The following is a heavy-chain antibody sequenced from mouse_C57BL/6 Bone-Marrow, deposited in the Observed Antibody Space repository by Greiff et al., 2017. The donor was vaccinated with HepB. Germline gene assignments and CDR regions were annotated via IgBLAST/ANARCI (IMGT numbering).Heavy chain of an antibody. V-gene: IGHV5-6*02. J-gene: IGHJ2*01. CDR1: GFTFSSYG. CDR2: ISSGGSYT. CDR3: ARHDGYYFDY. D-gene: IGHD2-3*01. Sequence: EVKLVESGGDLVKPGGSLKLSCAASGFTFSSYGMSWVRQTPDKRLEWVATISSGGSYTYYPHSVKGRFTISRDNAKNTLYLQMSSLKSEDTAMYYCARHDGYYFDYWGQGTTLTVSS.